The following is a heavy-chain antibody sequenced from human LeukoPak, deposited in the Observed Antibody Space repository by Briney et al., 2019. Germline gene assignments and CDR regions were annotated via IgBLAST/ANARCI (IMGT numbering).Heavy chain of an antibody. Sequence: GGSLRLSCAASGFTFSSYWMHWVRQAPGKGLVWVSRINTDGSSTSYVDSVKGRFTISRDNAKNTLYLQMNSLKTEDTAVYYCTTVRRHLPIITMVRGEAEYYYYMDVWGKGTTVTISS. D-gene: IGHD3-10*01. CDR3: TTVRRHLPIITMVRGEAEYYYYMDV. V-gene: IGHV3-74*01. CDR2: INTDGSST. J-gene: IGHJ6*03. CDR1: GFTFSSYW.